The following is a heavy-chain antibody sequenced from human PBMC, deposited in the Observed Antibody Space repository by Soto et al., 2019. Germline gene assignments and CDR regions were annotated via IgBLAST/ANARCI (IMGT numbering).Heavy chain of an antibody. Sequence: ASVKVSCKASGYTFTSYGISWVRQAPGQGLEWMGWISAYNGNTNYAQKLRGRVTMTTDTSTSTAYMELRSLRSDDTAVYYCARDQQWLVPNWFDPWGQGTLVTVSS. J-gene: IGHJ5*02. CDR3: ARDQQWLVPNWFDP. V-gene: IGHV1-18*01. D-gene: IGHD6-19*01. CDR1: GYTFTSYG. CDR2: ISAYNGNT.